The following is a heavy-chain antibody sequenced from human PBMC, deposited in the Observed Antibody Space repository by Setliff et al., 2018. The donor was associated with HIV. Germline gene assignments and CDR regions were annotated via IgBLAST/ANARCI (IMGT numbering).Heavy chain of an antibody. Sequence: ASVKVSCKASGYTFSAYYIHWVRQAPGQGLEWMGWMNPNSGGANSARMFQGKINMTRDSSINTAYLELSNLTYDDSAIYYCARKRRDYYGSGSYFGFYFYYHMVVWGQGTTVTSP. J-gene: IGHJ6*03. D-gene: IGHD3-10*01. CDR2: MNPNSGGA. CDR1: GYTFSAYY. V-gene: IGHV1-2*02. CDR3: ARKRRDYYGSGSYFGFYFYYHMVV.